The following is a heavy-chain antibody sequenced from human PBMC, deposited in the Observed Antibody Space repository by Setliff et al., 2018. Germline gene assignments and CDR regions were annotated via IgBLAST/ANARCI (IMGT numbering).Heavy chain of an antibody. CDR3: ARALPSIHIDY. CDR2: ISYDGTYK. CDR1: GLSYINDW. D-gene: IGHD6-6*01. J-gene: IGHJ4*02. V-gene: IGHV3-30*19. Sequence: GGSLRLSCTASGLSYINDWVSWVRQAPGKGLEWVAVISYDGTYKNFVDSVKARLTISRDNSKDTLYLQMNSLRSEDTAVYYCARALPSIHIDYWGQGTLVTVSS.